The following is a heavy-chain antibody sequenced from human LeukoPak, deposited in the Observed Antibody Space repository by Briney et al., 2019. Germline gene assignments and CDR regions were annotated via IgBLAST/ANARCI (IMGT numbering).Heavy chain of an antibody. CDR1: GFTFSSYW. D-gene: IGHD2-21*01. Sequence: GGSLRLSCAASGFTFSSYWMSWVRQAPGKGLEWVANIRQDGSGKYYVDSVKGRFTISRDNAKTSLYLQMNSLSAEDTAVYYCARSPLWVLYFDCWGQGTLVTVSS. CDR2: IRQDGSGK. J-gene: IGHJ4*02. CDR3: ARSPLWVLYFDC. V-gene: IGHV3-7*01.